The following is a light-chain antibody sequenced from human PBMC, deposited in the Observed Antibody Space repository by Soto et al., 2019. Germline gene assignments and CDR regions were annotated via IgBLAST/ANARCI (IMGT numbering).Light chain of an antibody. V-gene: IGKV1-8*01. CDR2: AAS. J-gene: IGKJ4*01. CDR3: QQYYSYPSLT. Sequence: AIRMTQSPSSLSASTGDRVTITCRASQGISSYLAWYQQKPGKAPKLLIYAASPLQSGVPSRFSGSGSGTDFTLTSSCLQSEDFATYYCQQYYSYPSLTFGGGNKVEIK. CDR1: QGISSY.